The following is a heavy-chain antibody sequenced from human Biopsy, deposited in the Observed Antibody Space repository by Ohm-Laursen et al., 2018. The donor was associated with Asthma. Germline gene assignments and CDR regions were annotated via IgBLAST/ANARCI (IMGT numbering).Heavy chain of an antibody. Sequence: ASVKVSCKPSGYTFIHFAIHWVRQAPGRRLEWMGWINAGNGNTKYSQKFQGRVTISRDTSASTAYMDLSSLRSEDTAVYYCARTYYDFLTGQVNDAFAMWGQGTMVTVSS. CDR2: INAGNGNT. D-gene: IGHD3-9*01. V-gene: IGHV1-3*01. CDR3: ARTYYDFLTGQVNDAFAM. CDR1: GYTFIHFA. J-gene: IGHJ3*02.